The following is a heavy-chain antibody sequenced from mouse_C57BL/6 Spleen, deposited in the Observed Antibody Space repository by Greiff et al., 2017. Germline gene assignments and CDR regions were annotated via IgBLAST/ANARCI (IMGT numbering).Heavy chain of an antibody. D-gene: IGHD1-1*01. V-gene: IGHV1-69*01. Sequence: QVQLQQPGAELVMPGASVKLSCKASGYTFTSYWMHWVKQRPGQGLEWIGEIDPSDSYTNYNQKFKGKSTLTVDKSSSTAYMQLSSLTSEDSAVYYCANFYGTFDYWGQGTTLTVSS. CDR1: GYTFTSYW. J-gene: IGHJ2*01. CDR2: IDPSDSYT. CDR3: ANFYGTFDY.